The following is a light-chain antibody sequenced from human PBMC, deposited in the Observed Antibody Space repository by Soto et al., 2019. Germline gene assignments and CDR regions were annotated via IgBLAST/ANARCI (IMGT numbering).Light chain of an antibody. J-gene: IGKJ5*01. CDR2: GAS. CDR1: QSVSSN. V-gene: IGKV3D-15*01. CDR3: QQYTTCPLT. Sequence: SPATLSVSPGERATLSCRASQSVSSNLAWYQQKPGQAPRLLIYGASIRATGIPARFSGSGSGTEFTLTISSLQSEDFAVYYCQQYTTCPLTCGHGTRLEIK.